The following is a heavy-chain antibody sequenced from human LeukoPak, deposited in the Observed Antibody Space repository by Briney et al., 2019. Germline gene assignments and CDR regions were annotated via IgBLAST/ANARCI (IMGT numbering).Heavy chain of an antibody. J-gene: IGHJ4*02. CDR3: ARTDSSGWYVFDY. Sequence: SETLSLTCTVSAGSISSYYWSWIRQPPGKELEWIGHIHYSGSTNHNPSLKSRVTISVDTSKNQFSLKLSSVTAADTAVYYCARTDSSGWYVFDYWGQGTLVTVSS. V-gene: IGHV4-59*01. CDR2: IHYSGST. CDR1: AGSISSYY. D-gene: IGHD6-19*01.